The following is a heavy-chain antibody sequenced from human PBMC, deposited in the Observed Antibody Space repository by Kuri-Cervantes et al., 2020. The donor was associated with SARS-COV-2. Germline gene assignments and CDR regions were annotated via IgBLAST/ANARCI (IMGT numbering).Heavy chain of an antibody. D-gene: IGHD2-2*01. CDR3: ARDGDIVVVREGFDY. CDR1: GFTFSSYA. CDR2: ISYDGSNK. J-gene: IGHJ4*02. V-gene: IGHV3-30-3*01. Sequence: GESLKISCAASGFTFSSYAMSWVRQAPGKGLEWVAVISYDGSNKYYADSVKGRFTISRDNSKNTLYLQMNSLRAEDTAVYYCARDGDIVVVREGFDYWGQGTLVTVSS.